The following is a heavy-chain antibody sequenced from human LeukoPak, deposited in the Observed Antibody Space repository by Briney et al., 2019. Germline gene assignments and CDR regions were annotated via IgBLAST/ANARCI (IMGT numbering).Heavy chain of an antibody. CDR1: GFTFSSHW. CDR3: ARDWRDGYKTVFDY. D-gene: IGHD5-24*01. V-gene: IGHV3-7*01. J-gene: IGHJ4*02. CDR2: IKGDGSEI. Sequence: PGGSLRLSCAASGFTFSSHWMSWVRQAPGKGLEWVANIKGDGSEILYVDSVKGRFTISRDNARNSLSLQMNSLRAEDTAVYCCARDWRDGYKTVFDYWGQGTMVTVSS.